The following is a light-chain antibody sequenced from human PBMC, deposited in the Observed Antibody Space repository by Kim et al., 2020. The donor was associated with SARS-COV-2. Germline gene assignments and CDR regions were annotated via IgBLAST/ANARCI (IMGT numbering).Light chain of an antibody. Sequence: QSALTQPPSASGSPGQSVTISCTGTSSDVGGYKYVSWYQQHPGKAPNLMIYEVNKRPSGVPDRFSGSKSGNTASLTVSGLQAEDEADYYCSSFAGSNNVFGTGTKVTVL. CDR3: SSFAGSNNV. V-gene: IGLV2-8*01. CDR2: EVN. CDR1: SSDVGGYKY. J-gene: IGLJ1*01.